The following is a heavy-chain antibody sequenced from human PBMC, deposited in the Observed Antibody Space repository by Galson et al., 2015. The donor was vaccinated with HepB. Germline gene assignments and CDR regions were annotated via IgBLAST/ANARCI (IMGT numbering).Heavy chain of an antibody. CDR2: IRSRANNYAT. J-gene: IGHJ4*02. Sequence: SLRLSCAASGFTFSGSAIHWVRQASGKGPERVGRIRSRANNYATSYVPSLGGRFTISRDDSKNMAYLHMRSLKTEDTAVCYCARLGDFSGYSSRWGQGTPVTVSS. D-gene: IGHD5-12*01. CDR1: GFTFSGSA. V-gene: IGHV3-73*01. CDR3: ARLGDFSGYSSR.